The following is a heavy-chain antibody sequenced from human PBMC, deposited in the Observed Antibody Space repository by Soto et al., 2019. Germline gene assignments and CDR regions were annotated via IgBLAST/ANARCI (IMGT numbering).Heavy chain of an antibody. J-gene: IGHJ5*01. CDR1: GYTFTNND. V-gene: IGHV1-8*01. D-gene: IGHD3-16*01. CDR2: MNPGSGDT. Sequence: QVQLVQSGAELKKPGASVRVSCKASGYTFTNNDVTWVRQATGQGLEWMGWMNPGSGDTGYAQKFQGRVTMTRDISIATAYLELSRLRSEDTAIYYCARMASFGTLNWFDPWGQGTLVTVSS. CDR3: ARMASFGTLNWFDP.